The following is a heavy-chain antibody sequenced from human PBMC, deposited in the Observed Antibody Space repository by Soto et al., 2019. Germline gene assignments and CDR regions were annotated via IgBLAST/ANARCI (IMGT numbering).Heavy chain of an antibody. V-gene: IGHV4-59*01. CDR1: GGTISRYY. J-gene: IGHJ4*02. Sequence: SETLSLTCTVSGGTISRYYWSWIRQPPGKGLEWIGYMYNTGSTVYNPSFKSRVTISVDTSKNQFSLKLNSVTAADTAVYYCARGGGVYYFDYWGQGTLVTVSS. CDR3: ARGGGVYYFDY. CDR2: MYNTGST. D-gene: IGHD2-8*02.